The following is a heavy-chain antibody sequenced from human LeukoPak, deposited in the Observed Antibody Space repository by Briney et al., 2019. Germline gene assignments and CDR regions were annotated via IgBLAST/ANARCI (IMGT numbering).Heavy chain of an antibody. V-gene: IGHV3-30*03. D-gene: IGHD3-10*01. J-gene: IGHJ6*02. CDR1: GFTFSSYG. CDR3: AIGPMGSGLYGMDV. CDR2: ISYDGSNK. Sequence: GRSLRLSCAASGFTFSSYGMHWVRQAPGKGLEWVAVISYDGSNKYYADSVKGRFTISRDNSKNTLYLQMNSLRAEDTAVYYCAIGPMGSGLYGMDVWGQGTTVTVSS.